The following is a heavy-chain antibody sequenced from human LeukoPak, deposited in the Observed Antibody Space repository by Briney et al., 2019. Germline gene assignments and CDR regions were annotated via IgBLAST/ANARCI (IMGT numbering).Heavy chain of an antibody. CDR1: GFTVSSNY. D-gene: IGHD1-26*01. Sequence: GGSLRLSCAASGFTVSSNYMSWVRQAPGKGLEWVSVIYSGGSTYYADSVKGRFTISRDNSKNTLYLQMNSLRAEDTAVYYCARARVFGVGATRAFDIWGQGTMVTVSS. CDR3: ARARVFGVGATRAFDI. CDR2: IYSGGST. J-gene: IGHJ3*02. V-gene: IGHV3-53*01.